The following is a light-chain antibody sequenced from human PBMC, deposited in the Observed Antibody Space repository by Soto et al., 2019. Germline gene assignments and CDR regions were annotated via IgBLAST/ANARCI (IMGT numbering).Light chain of an antibody. V-gene: IGKV3-15*01. CDR1: QSVSSK. CDR3: QQYNSWLWT. J-gene: IGKJ1*01. Sequence: EIVMTQSPATLSVSPGAGATLSGRASQSVSSKLAWYQQKPGQAPRLLIYGASTRATGIPARFSGSGSGTEFTLIISSLQSEDSAVYYCQQYNSWLWTFGQGTKVDIK. CDR2: GAS.